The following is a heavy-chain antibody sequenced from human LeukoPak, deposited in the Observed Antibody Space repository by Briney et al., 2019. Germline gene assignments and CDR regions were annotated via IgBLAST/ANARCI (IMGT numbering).Heavy chain of an antibody. CDR3: ARDGDYVGKIWTAATENMDV. Sequence: ASVKVSCKSSGYTFRKYGISWVRQAPGQGLEWMGWISGYNGKTEYAQKSQGRVTMTTDTSTSTAYMEPRSLRSDDTAVYYCARDGDYVGKIWTAATENMDVWGQGTTVSVSS. CDR1: GYTFRKYG. V-gene: IGHV1-18*01. CDR2: ISGYNGKT. D-gene: IGHD3/OR15-3a*01. J-gene: IGHJ6*02.